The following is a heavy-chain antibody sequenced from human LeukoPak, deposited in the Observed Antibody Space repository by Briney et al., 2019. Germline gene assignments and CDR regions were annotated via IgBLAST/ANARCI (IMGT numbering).Heavy chain of an antibody. Sequence: ASVKVSCKASGYTFTGYYMHWVRQAPGQGLEWMGWINPNSGGTNYAQKFQGRVTMTRDTSISTAYMELSRLRSDDTAVHYCARKIRVTGCFDYWGQGTLVTVSS. CDR1: GYTFTGYY. CDR2: INPNSGGT. D-gene: IGHD2-21*02. CDR3: ARKIRVTGCFDY. V-gene: IGHV1-2*02. J-gene: IGHJ4*02.